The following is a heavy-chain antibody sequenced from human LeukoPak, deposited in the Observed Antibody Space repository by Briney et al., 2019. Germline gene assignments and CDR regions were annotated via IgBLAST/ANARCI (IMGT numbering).Heavy chain of an antibody. J-gene: IGHJ4*02. V-gene: IGHV4-39*07. CDR3: AREAYYDFWSGYYTGYFDY. CDR2: IYYSGST. CDR1: GGSISSSSYY. D-gene: IGHD3-3*01. Sequence: SETLSLTCTVSGGSISSSSYYWGWIRQPPGKGLEWIGTIYYSGSTYYNPSLKSRVTISVDTSKNQFSLKLSSVTAADTAVYYCAREAYYDFWSGYYTGYFDYWGQGTLVTVSS.